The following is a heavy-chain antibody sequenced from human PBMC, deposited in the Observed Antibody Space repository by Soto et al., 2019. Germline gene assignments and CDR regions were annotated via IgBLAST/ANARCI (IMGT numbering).Heavy chain of an antibody. CDR1: GGSISSSSYY. Sequence: PSETLSLTCTVSGGSISSSSYYWGWIRQPPGKGLEWIGSIYYSGSTYYNPSLKSRVTISVDTSKNQFSLKLSSVTAADTAVYYCALNPYYYILTGYQYYFDYWGQGTLVTVSS. CDR2: IYYSGST. CDR3: ALNPYYYILTGYQYYFDY. J-gene: IGHJ4*02. D-gene: IGHD3-9*01. V-gene: IGHV4-39*01.